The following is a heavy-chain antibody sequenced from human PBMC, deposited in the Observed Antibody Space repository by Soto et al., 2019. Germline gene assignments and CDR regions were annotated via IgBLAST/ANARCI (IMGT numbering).Heavy chain of an antibody. Sequence: GGSLRLSCAASGFTFSSYGMHWVRQAPGKGLEWVAVISYDGSNKYYADSVKGRFTISRDNSKNTLYLQMNSLRSEDTAVYYCALEPLVSVATTGRDFDYWGQGTLVTVSS. CDR3: ALEPLVSVATTGRDFDY. J-gene: IGHJ4*02. CDR2: ISYDGSNK. V-gene: IGHV3-30*03. CDR1: GFTFSSYG. D-gene: IGHD5-12*01.